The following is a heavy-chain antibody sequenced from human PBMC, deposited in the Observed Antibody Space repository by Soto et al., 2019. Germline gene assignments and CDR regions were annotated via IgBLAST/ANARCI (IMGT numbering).Heavy chain of an antibody. D-gene: IGHD3-16*01. Sequence: EVQLVESGGGLVKPGGSLRLSCAASGFTFSSYSMNWVRQAPGKGLEWVSSISSSSSYIYYADSVKGRFTISRDNAKNSLYLQMNSLRAEDTAVYYCAPPTLVGGGGYYFDYWGQGTLVTVSS. CDR1: GFTFSSYS. CDR3: APPTLVGGGGYYFDY. V-gene: IGHV3-21*01. J-gene: IGHJ4*02. CDR2: ISSSSSYI.